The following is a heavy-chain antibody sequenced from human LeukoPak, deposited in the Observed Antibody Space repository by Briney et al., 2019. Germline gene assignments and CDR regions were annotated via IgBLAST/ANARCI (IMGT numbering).Heavy chain of an antibody. CDR2: INPNRGGT. CDR1: GYTFSGYY. V-gene: IGHV1-2*02. J-gene: IGHJ4*02. CDR3: ARAHGYFDFWSGDSYFQY. Sequence: ASVKVSCKASGYTFSGYYIHWVRQAPGQGLEWMGWINPNRGGTYYAQKFHGRVTLTRDTSITTAYMELSSLRSDDTAVYYCARAHGYFDFWSGDSYFQYWGQGTLVTVSS. D-gene: IGHD3-3*01.